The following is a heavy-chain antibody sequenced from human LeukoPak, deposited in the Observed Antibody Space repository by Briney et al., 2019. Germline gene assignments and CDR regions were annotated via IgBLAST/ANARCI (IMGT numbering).Heavy chain of an antibody. Sequence: PSETLSLTCTVSGDSISSYYWSWIRQPAGKGLEWIGRIYTSGSTTYNPSLKSRVTMSVDTSKNQFSLKLSSVTAADTAVYYCARGIGYCSGDSCLAFDYWGQGTLVTVSS. CDR3: ARGIGYCSGDSCLAFDY. V-gene: IGHV4-4*07. CDR2: IYTSGST. J-gene: IGHJ4*02. CDR1: GDSISSYY. D-gene: IGHD2-15*01.